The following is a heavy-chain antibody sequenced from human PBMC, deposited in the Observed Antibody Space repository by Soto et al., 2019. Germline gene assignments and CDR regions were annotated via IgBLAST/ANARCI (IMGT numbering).Heavy chain of an antibody. V-gene: IGHV1-69*13. CDR2: IIPIFGSA. D-gene: IGHD5-18*01. Sequence: SVKVSCKASGGTFSSYGISWVRQAPRQGLEWMGGIIPIFGSANYGQNFQGRVTFTADESTSTAFMELSSLRSEDTAVYYCARDDRVRTAMDLLTFDHWGPGTLVTVSS. J-gene: IGHJ4*02. CDR3: ARDDRVRTAMDLLTFDH. CDR1: GGTFSSYG.